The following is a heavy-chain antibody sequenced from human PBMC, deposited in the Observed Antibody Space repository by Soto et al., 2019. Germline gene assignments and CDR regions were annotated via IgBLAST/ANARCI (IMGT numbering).Heavy chain of an antibody. CDR2: IWYDGSNK. CDR1: GFMFSSHG. Sequence: PGGSLRLSCAASGFMFSSHGMHWIRQAPGKGLEWVAVIWYDGSNKYYADSVKGRFTISRDNSKNTLYLQMNSLRVEDTAVYYCGPDTLDYWGQGPLVTV. V-gene: IGHV3-33*01. CDR3: GPDTLDY. J-gene: IGHJ4*02.